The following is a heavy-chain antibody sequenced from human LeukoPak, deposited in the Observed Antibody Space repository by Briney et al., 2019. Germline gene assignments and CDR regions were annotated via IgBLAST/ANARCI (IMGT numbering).Heavy chain of an antibody. V-gene: IGHV3-23*01. J-gene: IGHJ4*02. CDR1: GFTFSNYV. CDR2: IDESGGAT. CDR3: AKRAADLGGTNSGFFDY. Sequence: PGGSLRLSCAASGFTFSNYVMSWVRQAPGKGLEWVSAIDESGGATESADSVKGRFTISRDNSKNTLYLQMNSLRAEDTAEYYCAKRAADLGGTNSGFFDYWGQGTLVTVSS. D-gene: IGHD1-26*01.